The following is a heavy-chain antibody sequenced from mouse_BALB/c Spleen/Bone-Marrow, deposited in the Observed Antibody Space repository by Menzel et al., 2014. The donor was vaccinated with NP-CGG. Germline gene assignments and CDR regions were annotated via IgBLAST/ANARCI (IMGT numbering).Heavy chain of an antibody. J-gene: IGHJ2*01. D-gene: IGHD2-3*01. CDR3: ARYDGYFDY. CDR2: INPGSGST. Sequence: VNVVESGAELVRPGTSVKVSCRASGYAFTDYLMDWLEQRPGQGLEWIGVINPGSGSTNYNEKFKDKATLTADKSSSTAYMQLSSLTSYDSAVYFCARYDGYFDYWGQGTILTVSS. V-gene: IGHV1-54*01. CDR1: GYAFTDYL.